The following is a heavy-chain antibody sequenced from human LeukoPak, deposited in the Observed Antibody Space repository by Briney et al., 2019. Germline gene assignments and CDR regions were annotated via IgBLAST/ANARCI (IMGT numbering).Heavy chain of an antibody. V-gene: IGHV3-66*01. D-gene: IGHD1-1*01. Sequence: PGGSLRLSCAASGFTVSSNYMSWVRQAPGKGLEWVSVIYSGGSTYYADSVKGRFTISRDNSKNTLYLQMNSLRAEDTAVYYCARDHPSRVWNDDAFDIWGQGTMVTVSS. CDR1: GFTVSSNY. CDR3: ARDHPSRVWNDDAFDI. J-gene: IGHJ3*02. CDR2: IYSGGST.